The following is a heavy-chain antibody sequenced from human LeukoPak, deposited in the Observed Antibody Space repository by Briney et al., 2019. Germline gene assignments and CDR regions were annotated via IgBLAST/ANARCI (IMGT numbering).Heavy chain of an antibody. J-gene: IGHJ4*02. CDR1: GFTFDDYA. CDR3: AKIGLSWDCSGGSCYQTDDY. V-gene: IGHV3-9*01. D-gene: IGHD2-15*01. CDR2: ISWNSGSI. Sequence: PGGSLRLSCAASGFTFDDYAMHWVRQAPGKGLEWVSCISWNSGSIGYADSVKGRFTISRDNAKNSLYLQMNSLRAEDTALYYCAKIGLSWDCSGGSCYQTDDYWGQGTLVTVSS.